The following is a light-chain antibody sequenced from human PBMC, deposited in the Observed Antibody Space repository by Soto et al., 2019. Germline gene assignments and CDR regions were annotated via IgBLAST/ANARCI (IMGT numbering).Light chain of an antibody. CDR3: QQYNNWPRT. CDR2: GVS. J-gene: IGKJ5*01. V-gene: IGKV3-15*01. Sequence: EIVLTQSTGTLSLSPGERSTLSCMASQSVSNRYLAWYQQKPGQAPRLLIYGVSTRDTGVPDRFSGSASGTEFTLTISSLQSEDFAVYYCQQYNNWPRTFGQGRRLEIK. CDR1: QSVSNRY.